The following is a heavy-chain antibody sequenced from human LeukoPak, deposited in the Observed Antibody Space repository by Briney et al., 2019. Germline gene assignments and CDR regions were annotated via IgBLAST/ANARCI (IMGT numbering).Heavy chain of an antibody. CDR2: ISSSGSTI. Sequence: PGGSLRLSCAASGFTFSSYEMNWVRQAPGKGLEWVSYISSSGSTIYYADSVKGRFTISRDNAKNSLYLQMDSLRAEDTAVYYCARDRAITGSDYWGQGTLVTVSS. CDR1: GFTFSSYE. D-gene: IGHD1-20*01. V-gene: IGHV3-48*03. CDR3: ARDRAITGSDY. J-gene: IGHJ4*02.